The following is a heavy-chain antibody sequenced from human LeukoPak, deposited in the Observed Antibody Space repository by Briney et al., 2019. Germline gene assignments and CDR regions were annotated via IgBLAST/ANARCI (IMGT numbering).Heavy chain of an antibody. D-gene: IGHD4-17*01. J-gene: IGHJ4*02. CDR3: ARVSRDYGDYYFDY. CDR1: GFTFSSYD. Sequence: GGSLRLSCAASGFTFSSYDMHWVRQATGKGLEWVSAIGTAGDTYYPGSVKGRFTISRENAKSSLYLQMNSLRAEDTAVYYCARVSRDYGDYYFDYWGQGTLVTVSS. CDR2: IGTAGDT. V-gene: IGHV3-13*01.